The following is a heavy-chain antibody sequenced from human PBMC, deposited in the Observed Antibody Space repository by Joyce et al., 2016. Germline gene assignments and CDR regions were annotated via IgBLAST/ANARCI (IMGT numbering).Heavy chain of an antibody. CDR1: GFNVETNY. J-gene: IGHJ4*02. V-gene: IGHV3-66*02. CDR3: ARGGASYDSTGFFSS. D-gene: IGHD3-22*01. CDR2: TYTDNSK. Sequence: EVHLVESGGDLVQPGGSLRLSCAASGFNVETNYMAWVRQAPGKRLEWVSITYTDNSKYYTDSVTGRFTISKDISKNALYLQMKNVRPEDTAIYYCARGGASYDSTGFFSSWGQGTLVTVSS.